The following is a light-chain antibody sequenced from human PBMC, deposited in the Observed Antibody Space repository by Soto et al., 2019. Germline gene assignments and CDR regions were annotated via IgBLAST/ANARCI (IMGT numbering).Light chain of an antibody. CDR2: RAS. CDR3: HKFGRSPLIS. J-gene: IGKJ3*01. Sequence: EIVLTQSPGTLSLSPGERATLSCRASQTISSSFLAWYQQKPGQAPRLLLYRASRRARGIPDRFSGSRTLPDFTLTISRPVHEDFAGYDCHKFGRSPLISFGPGTNVEIK. CDR1: QTISSSF. V-gene: IGKV3-20*01.